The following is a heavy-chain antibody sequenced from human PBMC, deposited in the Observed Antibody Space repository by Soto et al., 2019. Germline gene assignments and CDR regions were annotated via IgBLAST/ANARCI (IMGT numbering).Heavy chain of an antibody. CDR3: AGGNSTGYFDY. J-gene: IGHJ4*02. D-gene: IGHD5-18*01. CDR1: GFTVGSNY. CDR2: IYSGGGT. V-gene: IGHV3-66*01. Sequence: EVQLVESGGGLVQPGGSLRLSCAASGFTVGSNYMFWVRQAPGKGLEWVSTIYSGGGTYYADSVKGRFTISRDNPKNTLYLQMNSRRAEDTAVYSCAGGNSTGYFDYWGQGTLVTVSS.